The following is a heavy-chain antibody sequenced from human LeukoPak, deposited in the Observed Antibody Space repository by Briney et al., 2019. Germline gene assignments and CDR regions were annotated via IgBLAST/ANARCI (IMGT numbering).Heavy chain of an antibody. CDR2: IYYSGST. Sequence: PAESLSLTCADYGARFSGYYWSWIRQPPGKGLEWIAYIYYSGSTKYNPSLKSRVNRSVDTSKNQFSLKVNFVTAADTAVYYWARHARNLLNAYDMWGEGTIVTVSS. J-gene: IGHJ3*02. CDR3: ARHARNLLNAYDM. D-gene: IGHD2-8*02. V-gene: IGHV4-59*08. CDR1: GARFSGYY.